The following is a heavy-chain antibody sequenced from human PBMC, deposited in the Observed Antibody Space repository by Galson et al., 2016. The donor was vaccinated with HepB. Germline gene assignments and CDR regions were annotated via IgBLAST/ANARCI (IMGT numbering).Heavy chain of an antibody. Sequence: CAISGDSVSSNSAAWNWIRQSPSRGLEWLGRTYYRSKWYNDYATSVKSRITINPDTTKNQFSLKLTSVTAADTAVYYCAREGCSGGSCYSGYNWFDPWGQGTLVTVSS. J-gene: IGHJ5*02. CDR1: GDSVSSNSAA. CDR2: TYYRSKWYN. D-gene: IGHD2-15*01. CDR3: AREGCSGGSCYSGYNWFDP. V-gene: IGHV6-1*01.